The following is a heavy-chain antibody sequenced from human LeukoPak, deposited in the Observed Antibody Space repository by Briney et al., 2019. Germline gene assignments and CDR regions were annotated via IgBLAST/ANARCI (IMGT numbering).Heavy chain of an antibody. CDR2: ISAYNGNT. J-gene: IGHJ4*02. D-gene: IGHD2-15*01. CDR1: GYTFTSYG. Sequence: ASVKVSCKASGYTFTSYGISWVRQAPGQGLEWMGWISAYNGNTNYAQKLQGRVTMTTDTSTSTAYMEFRSLRSDDTAVYYCARDSDCSGGSCFFDYWGQGTLVTVS. V-gene: IGHV1-18*01. CDR3: ARDSDCSGGSCFFDY.